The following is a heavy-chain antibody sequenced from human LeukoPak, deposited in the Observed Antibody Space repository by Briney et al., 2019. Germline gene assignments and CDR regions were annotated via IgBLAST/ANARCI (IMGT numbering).Heavy chain of an antibody. CDR3: ALLVVPAAMPDYYYYMDV. J-gene: IGHJ6*03. D-gene: IGHD2-2*01. CDR1: GGTFSSYA. CDR2: INPDSGAT. Sequence: GASVKVSCKASGGTFSSYAISWVRQAPGQGLEWMGWINPDSGATTYAQKFQGRVTLTRDPSISTAYMELSSLRSEDAAVYYCALLVVPAAMPDYYYYMDVWGKGTTVTISS. V-gene: IGHV1-2*02.